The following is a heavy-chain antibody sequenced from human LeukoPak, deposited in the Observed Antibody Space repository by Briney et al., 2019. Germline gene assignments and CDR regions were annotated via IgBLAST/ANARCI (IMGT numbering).Heavy chain of an antibody. Sequence: GGSLRLSCAASGFTFSDYYMSWIRQAPGKGLEWVSYISSSGSTIYYADSVKGRFTISRDNAKNSLYLQLNSLRAEDTAVYYCARDGLVTMVRGVSLYYFDYWGQGTLVTVSS. D-gene: IGHD3-10*01. J-gene: IGHJ4*02. CDR2: ISSSGSTI. CDR3: ARDGLVTMVRGVSLYYFDY. CDR1: GFTFSDYY. V-gene: IGHV3-11*04.